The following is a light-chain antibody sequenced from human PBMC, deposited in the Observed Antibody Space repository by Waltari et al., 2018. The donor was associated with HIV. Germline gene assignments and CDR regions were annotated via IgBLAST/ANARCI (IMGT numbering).Light chain of an antibody. V-gene: IGKV4-1*01. CDR1: QSVLHNSNNKNY. J-gene: IGKJ1*01. Sequence: DIVMTQYTDSLGVSLGERATINCKSSQSVLHNSNNKNYISWYQQKPGQPPKLLLYWASTRESGVPDRFSGSGSGTDFTLTISSLQAEDVSVYYCQQYYTTPPTFGQGTKVEI. CDR3: QQYYTTPPT. CDR2: WAS.